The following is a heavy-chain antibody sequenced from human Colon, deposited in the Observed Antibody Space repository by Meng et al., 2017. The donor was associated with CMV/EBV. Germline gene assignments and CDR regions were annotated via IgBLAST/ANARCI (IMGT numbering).Heavy chain of an antibody. Sequence: GESLKISCVASGFAFNIFEMNWVRQAPGKGLEWLSYISGDGGLIYYADSVKGRFTISRDNAKNSLYLQMNSLRAEDTALYYCVGGGLFYFDYWGLGTLVTVSS. CDR3: VGGGLFYFDY. CDR1: GFAFNIFE. D-gene: IGHD2-15*01. CDR2: ISGDGGLI. V-gene: IGHV3-48*03. J-gene: IGHJ4*02.